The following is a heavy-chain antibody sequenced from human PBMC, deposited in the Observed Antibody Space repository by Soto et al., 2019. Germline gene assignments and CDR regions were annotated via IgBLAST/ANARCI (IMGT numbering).Heavy chain of an antibody. D-gene: IGHD3-22*01. CDR3: ARGYESSRRYLPLLDY. V-gene: IGHV4-34*01. J-gene: IGHJ4*02. Sequence: WTWIRQTPGKGLEWFGEISHSGSTNYNPSLMSRVTMSADTSKKQFSLRLSSVTAADTALYFCARGYESSRRYLPLLDYWGQGTLVTVSS. CDR2: ISHSGST.